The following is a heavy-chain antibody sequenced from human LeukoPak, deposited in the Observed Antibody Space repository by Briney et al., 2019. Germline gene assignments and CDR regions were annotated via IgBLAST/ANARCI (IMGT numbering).Heavy chain of an antibody. D-gene: IGHD3-3*02. Sequence: GGSLRLSCAASTLTFSTYWMTWVRQTPGKGLEFVANINQDGSVKNYVGSVKGRFTISRDNAKNSLYLRMNSLRADDTAVYYCARDPGFSSFDYWGQGTLVTVSS. CDR2: INQDGSVK. CDR3: ARDPGFSSFDY. J-gene: IGHJ4*02. V-gene: IGHV3-7*01. CDR1: TLTFSTYW.